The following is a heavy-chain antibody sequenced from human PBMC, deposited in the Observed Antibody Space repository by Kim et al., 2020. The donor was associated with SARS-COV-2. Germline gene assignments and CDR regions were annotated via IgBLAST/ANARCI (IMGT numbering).Heavy chain of an antibody. V-gene: IGHV4-59*13. J-gene: IGHJ4*02. CDR1: GGSISSYY. CDR3: ARGALTRAPEPYFDY. D-gene: IGHD3-16*01. CDR2: IYYSGST. Sequence: SETLSLTCTVSGGSISSYYWSWIRQPPGKGLEWIGYIYYSGSTNYNPSLKSRVTISVDTSKNQFSLKLSSVTAADTAVYYCARGALTRAPEPYFDYWGQGTLVTVSS.